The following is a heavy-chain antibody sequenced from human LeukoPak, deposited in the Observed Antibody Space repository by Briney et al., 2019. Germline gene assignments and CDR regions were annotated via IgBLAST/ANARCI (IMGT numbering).Heavy chain of an antibody. CDR1: GFTFGSFA. J-gene: IGHJ4*02. D-gene: IGHD5-18*01. CDR2: IFGSGGSP. V-gene: IGHV3-23*01. Sequence: GGSLRLSCAASGFTFGSFAMYWVRQAPGKGLDWIAGIFGSGGSPHYADSVKGRFTISRDNSKNTVYLQINSLRAEDTAVYYCGKTTAGYSSGQKPAWPVDYWGQGTLVTVPS. CDR3: GKTTAGYSSGQKPAWPVDY.